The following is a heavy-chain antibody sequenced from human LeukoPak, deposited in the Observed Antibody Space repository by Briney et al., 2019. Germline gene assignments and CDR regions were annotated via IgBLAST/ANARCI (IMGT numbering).Heavy chain of an antibody. V-gene: IGHV3-23*01. CDR2: ISGGGGST. CDR3: AKELSQQLVLDY. D-gene: IGHD6-13*01. J-gene: IGHJ4*02. Sequence: GGSLRLSCAASGFTFTSYAMNWVRQAPGKGLEWVSTISGGGGSTYYADSVNGRFTISRDNSKNTLYLQMNTLRAEDTAVYYCAKELSQQLVLDYWGQGTLVTVSS. CDR1: GFTFTSYA.